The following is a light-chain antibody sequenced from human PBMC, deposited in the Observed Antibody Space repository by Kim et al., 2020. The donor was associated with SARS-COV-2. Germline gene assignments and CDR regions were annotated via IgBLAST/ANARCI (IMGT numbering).Light chain of an antibody. J-gene: IGLJ3*02. Sequence: GQSVTISCTGTSADVTAYNFVSWYQHSPGNAPKLVIYDVSKRPSGVPDRFSGSRSGNTASLTISGLQSEDEAHYFCWSYAGSYTWVFGGGTQLTVL. V-gene: IGLV2-11*01. CDR1: SADVTAYNF. CDR3: WSYAGSYTWV. CDR2: DVS.